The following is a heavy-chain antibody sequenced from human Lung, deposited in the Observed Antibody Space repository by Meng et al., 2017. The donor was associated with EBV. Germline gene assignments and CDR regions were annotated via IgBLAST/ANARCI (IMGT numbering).Heavy chain of an antibody. J-gene: IGHJ4*02. CDR2: INTNTGNP. D-gene: IGHD2-2*01. CDR1: GYTFTSYA. V-gene: IGHV7-4-1*02. CDR3: ARETLGYCSSTSCYIGPPDY. Sequence: QGQLVPSGSELKKAGALVKVSCKASGYTFTSYAMNWVRQAPGQGLEWMGWINTNTGNPTYAQGFTGRFVFSLDTSVSTAYLQISSLKAEDTAVYYCARETLGYCSSTSCYIGPPDYWGQGTLVTVSS.